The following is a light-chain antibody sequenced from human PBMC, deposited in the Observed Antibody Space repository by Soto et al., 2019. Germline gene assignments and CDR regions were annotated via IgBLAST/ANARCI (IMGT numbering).Light chain of an antibody. V-gene: IGKV1-5*01. Sequence: DIQMTHSPSILSVSVGDRVTITCRASQSISNSLAWYQQRPGTAPKLLIYDASSLESGVPSRFSGSGSGTEFTLTISSLQPDDFATYYCQQYNSYSGTFGQGTKVDI. J-gene: IGKJ1*01. CDR2: DAS. CDR1: QSISNS. CDR3: QQYNSYSGT.